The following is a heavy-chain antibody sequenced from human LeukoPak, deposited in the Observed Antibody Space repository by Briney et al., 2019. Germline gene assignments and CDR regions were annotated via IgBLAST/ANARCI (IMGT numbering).Heavy chain of an antibody. J-gene: IGHJ3*02. V-gene: IGHV3-48*01. CDR1: GFTFSSYS. CDR2: ISSSSSNI. CDR3: ARDERRYGIATISSAFDI. Sequence: PGGSLRLSCAASGFTFSSYSMNWVRQAPGKGLEWVSYISSSSSNIYYADSVKGRFTISRDNAKNSLYLQMNSLRAEDTAVYYCARDERRYGIATISSAFDIWGQGTMVTVSS. D-gene: IGHD5-12*01.